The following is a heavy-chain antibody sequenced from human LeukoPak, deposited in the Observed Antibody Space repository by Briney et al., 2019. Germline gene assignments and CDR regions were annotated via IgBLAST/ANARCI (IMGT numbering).Heavy chain of an antibody. CDR2: IYYSGST. D-gene: IGHD6-19*01. J-gene: IGHJ4*02. Sequence: SETLSLTCTVSGGSISSSSYYWGWIRQPPGKGLEWIGSIYYSGSTHYNPSLKSRVTISVDTSKNQFSLKLSSVTAADTAVYYCARIDVGSGLDYWGQGTLVTVSS. V-gene: IGHV4-39*07. CDR3: ARIDVGSGLDY. CDR1: GGSISSSSYY.